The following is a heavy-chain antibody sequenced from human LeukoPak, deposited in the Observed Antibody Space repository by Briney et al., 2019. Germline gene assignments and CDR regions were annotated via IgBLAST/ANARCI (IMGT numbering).Heavy chain of an antibody. Sequence: ASVKVSCKASGYTFTSYDINWVRQAPGQGLEWMGWMNPNSGKTGYAQSFQRRVTMTRDTSTDTAYMELNSLRSEDTAVYYCVRDYFETSGSVYHFYGLDVWGLGTTVTVSS. CDR3: VRDYFETSGSVYHFYGLDV. V-gene: IGHV1-8*01. D-gene: IGHD3-22*01. CDR1: GYTFTSYD. J-gene: IGHJ6*02. CDR2: MNPNSGKT.